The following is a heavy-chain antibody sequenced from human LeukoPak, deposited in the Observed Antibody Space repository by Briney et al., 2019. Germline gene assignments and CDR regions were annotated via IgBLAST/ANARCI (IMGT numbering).Heavy chain of an antibody. D-gene: IGHD3-9*01. Sequence: GESLKISCKGSGYSFTSYWIGWVRQMPGKGLEWMGIIYPGDSDTRYSPSFQGQVTISADKSISTAYLQWSSLKASDTAMYYCARVPYYDILTGYYSPFDYWGQGTLVTVSS. V-gene: IGHV5-51*01. CDR3: ARVPYYDILTGYYSPFDY. J-gene: IGHJ4*02. CDR2: IYPGDSDT. CDR1: GYSFTSYW.